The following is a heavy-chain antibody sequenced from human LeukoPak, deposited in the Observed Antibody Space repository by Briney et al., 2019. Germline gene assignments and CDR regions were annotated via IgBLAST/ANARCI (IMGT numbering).Heavy chain of an antibody. V-gene: IGHV4-34*01. CDR1: GGSFSGYY. CDR2: INHSGST. J-gene: IGHJ6*03. CDR3: ARCITRVRGVKYYYYMDV. D-gene: IGHD3-10*01. Sequence: SETLSLTCAVYGGSFSGYYWSWIRQPPGQGLEGSGEINHSGSTNYNPSLKSRVTISVDTSKNQFSLKLSSVTAADTAVYYCARCITRVRGVKYYYYMDVWGKGTTVTVSS.